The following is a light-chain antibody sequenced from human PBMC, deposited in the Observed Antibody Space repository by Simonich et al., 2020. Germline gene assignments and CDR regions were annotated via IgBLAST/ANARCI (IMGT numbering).Light chain of an antibody. CDR1: SSDVGGYNY. V-gene: IGLV2-11*01. J-gene: IGLJ3*02. Sequence: QSALTQPASVSGSPGQSITISCTGTSSDVGGYNYVSWYQQHPGKAPKLMIYDVSKRPSVVPDRFSGSKSGNTASLTISGLQAEDEADYYCCSYAGSYTFVFGGGTKLTVL. CDR2: DVS. CDR3: CSYAGSYTFV.